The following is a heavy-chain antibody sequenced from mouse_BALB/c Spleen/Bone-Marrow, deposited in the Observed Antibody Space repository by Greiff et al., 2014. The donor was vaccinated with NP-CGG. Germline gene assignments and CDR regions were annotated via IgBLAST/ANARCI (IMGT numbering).Heavy chain of an antibody. CDR3: AREGGLRRGDYYAMDY. CDR2: INPYNDGT. Sequence: VQLQQSGPELVKPGASAKMSCKASGYTFTAYVMHWVKQKPGQGLEWIGYINPYNDGTKYNEMFKGKATLTSDKSSSTAYMELSSLTSEDPAVYYCAREGGLRRGDYYAMDYWGQGTSVTVSS. D-gene: IGHD2-4*01. V-gene: IGHV1-14*01. CDR1: GYTFTAYV. J-gene: IGHJ4*01.